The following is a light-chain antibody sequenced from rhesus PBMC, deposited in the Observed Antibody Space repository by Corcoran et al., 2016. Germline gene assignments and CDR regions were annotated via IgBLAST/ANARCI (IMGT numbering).Light chain of an antibody. CDR3: LQYNSDPFT. J-gene: IGKJ3*01. V-gene: IGKV1-43*02. CDR2: DAS. Sequence: DIQMTQSPSSLSASVGDRVTITCRASQGISNYLSWYQQKPGKALKLLIYDASTLQSGVPSRFSGSGSGTAFTLTISRLQPEDFATYYCLQYNSDPFTFGPGTKLDIK. CDR1: QGISNY.